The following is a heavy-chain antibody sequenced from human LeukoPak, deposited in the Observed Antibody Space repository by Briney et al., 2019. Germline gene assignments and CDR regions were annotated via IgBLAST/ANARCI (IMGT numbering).Heavy chain of an antibody. J-gene: IGHJ3*02. CDR2: ISSSGSTI. V-gene: IGHV3-11*01. CDR1: GGSISSYY. Sequence: LSLTCTVSGGSISSYYWSWIRQAPGKGLEWVSYISSSGSTIYYADSVKGRFTISRDNAKNSLYLQMNSLRAEDTAVYYCARWFGELEAFDIWGQGTMVTVSS. D-gene: IGHD3-10*01. CDR3: ARWFGELEAFDI.